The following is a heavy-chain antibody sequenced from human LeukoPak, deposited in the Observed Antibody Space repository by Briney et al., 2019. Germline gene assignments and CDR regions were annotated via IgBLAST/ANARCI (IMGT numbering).Heavy chain of an antibody. CDR3: AYLDSSGYYYGRLRY. CDR1: GFTFSSHA. V-gene: IGHV3-23*01. Sequence: GGSLRLSCAASGFTFSSHALSWVRQTPRKGLESVSGISAAGDNTHYADSVKGRFTISRDNSKNTLYLQMSSLRADDTAVYFCAYLDSSGYYYGRLRYWGQGTPVTVSS. J-gene: IGHJ4*02. D-gene: IGHD3-22*01. CDR2: ISAAGDNT.